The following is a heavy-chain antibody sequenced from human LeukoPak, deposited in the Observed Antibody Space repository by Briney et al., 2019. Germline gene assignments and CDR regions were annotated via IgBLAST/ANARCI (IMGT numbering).Heavy chain of an antibody. CDR3: VRVAKERVGGVYYFDY. J-gene: IGHJ4*02. D-gene: IGHD1-1*01. CDR1: GFTFSDYD. CDR2: IGTAGDT. Sequence: AGGSLRLSCAASGFTFSDYDMHWVRQATGKGLEWVSTIGTAGDTYYTGSVKGRFIISRENAKNSSYLQMNSLRAGDTAVYYCVRVAKERVGGVYYFDYWGQGTPVTVSS. V-gene: IGHV3-13*01.